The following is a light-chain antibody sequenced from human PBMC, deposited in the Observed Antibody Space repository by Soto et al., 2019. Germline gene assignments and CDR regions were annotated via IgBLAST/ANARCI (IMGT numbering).Light chain of an antibody. CDR3: QQYNSYSPWT. Sequence: DIQMTQSPSTLSASVGDRVTITCRASQSISSWLAWYQQKPGKAPKLLIYAASSLQSGVPSRFSGSGSGTEFTLTISSLQPDDFATYYCQQYNSYSPWTFGQGTKVDI. CDR1: QSISSW. CDR2: AAS. J-gene: IGKJ1*01. V-gene: IGKV1-5*01.